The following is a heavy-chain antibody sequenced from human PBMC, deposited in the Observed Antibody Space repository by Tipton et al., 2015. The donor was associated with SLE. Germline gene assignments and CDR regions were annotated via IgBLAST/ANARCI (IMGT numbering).Heavy chain of an antibody. CDR3: AGAWQGYCSGGTCYVLDY. V-gene: IGHV4-59*11. D-gene: IGHD2-15*01. Sequence: LSLPCPVSGGSISSHYWSWIRQAPGKGLEWIGYISNSETTNYNPSLKSRVTISVDTSKNQFSLKLRSVTAADTAVYYCAGAWQGYCSGGTCYVLDYWGQGTLVTVSS. CDR2: ISNSETT. CDR1: GGSISSHY. J-gene: IGHJ4*02.